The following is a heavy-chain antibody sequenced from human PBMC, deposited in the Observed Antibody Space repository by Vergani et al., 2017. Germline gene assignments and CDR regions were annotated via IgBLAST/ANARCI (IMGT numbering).Heavy chain of an antibody. CDR1: GESIRSGSHY. Sequence: QVKLQESGPGLLKPSQTLSLTCTVSGESIRSGSHYWSWIRQPAGKGPEWIGHIHTGGSTDLNPSFKSRVSISVDTSKSHFSLKLNSVTVADTAVYYCARSRPYCTSSSCPAIWGQGTLVTVSS. D-gene: IGHD2-2*01. V-gene: IGHV4-61*02. CDR3: ARSRPYCTSSSCPAI. J-gene: IGHJ4*02. CDR2: IHTGGST.